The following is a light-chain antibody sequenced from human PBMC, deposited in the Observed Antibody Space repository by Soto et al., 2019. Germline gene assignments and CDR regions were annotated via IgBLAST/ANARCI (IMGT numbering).Light chain of an antibody. CDR1: SSDFGSYKF. CDR2: ETS. J-gene: IGLJ1*01. Sequence: QSALTQPASVSGSPGQSVTISCTGTSSDFGSYKFVSWYQHHPGKVPKVIIYETSKRPSVVSDRFSGSKSGNTASLTISALQAEDEADYYCFSFTSTNTHVFGSGTKLTVL. V-gene: IGLV2-23*01. CDR3: FSFTSTNTHV.